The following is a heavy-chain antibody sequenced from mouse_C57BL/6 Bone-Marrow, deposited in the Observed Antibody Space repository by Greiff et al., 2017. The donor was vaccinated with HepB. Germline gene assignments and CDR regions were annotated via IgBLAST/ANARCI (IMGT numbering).Heavy chain of an antibody. CDR1: GFTFSDYG. CDR3: ARFYYDYDAPFAY. V-gene: IGHV5-17*01. Sequence: EVKLVESGGGLVKPGGSLKLSCAASGFTFSDYGMHWVRQAPEKGLEWVAYISSGSSTIYYADTVKGRFTISRDNAKNTLFLQMTSLRSEDTAMYYCARFYYDYDAPFAYWGQGTLVTVSA. CDR2: ISSGSSTI. J-gene: IGHJ3*01. D-gene: IGHD2-4*01.